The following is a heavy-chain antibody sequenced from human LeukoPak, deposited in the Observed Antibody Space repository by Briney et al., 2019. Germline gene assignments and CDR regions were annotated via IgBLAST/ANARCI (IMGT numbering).Heavy chain of an antibody. CDR3: ARDLGSSGWYFWFDP. Sequence: ASVKVSCKASGYTFTSYAMNWVRQAPGQGLEWMGWINTNAGNPTYAQGFTGRFVFSLDTSVSTAYLQISSLKAEDTAVYYCARDLGSSGWYFWFDPWGQGTLVTVSS. V-gene: IGHV7-4-1*02. D-gene: IGHD6-19*01. CDR1: GYTFTSYA. J-gene: IGHJ5*02. CDR2: INTNAGNP.